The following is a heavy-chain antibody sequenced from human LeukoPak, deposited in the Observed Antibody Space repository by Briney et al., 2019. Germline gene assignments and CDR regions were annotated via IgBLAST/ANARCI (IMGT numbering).Heavy chain of an antibody. Sequence: PGGSLRLSCAASGFTFSESWMTWVRQVPGQWLEWVAHINHEGGGIQYVDSVKGRFTISRDNAKGSVYLQMNSLRAEDTAIYHCATYINWVAGDVWGQGTTVIVSS. CDR1: GFTFSESW. J-gene: IGHJ6*02. D-gene: IGHD1-1*01. CDR3: ATYINWVAGDV. CDR2: INHEGGGI. V-gene: IGHV3-7*01.